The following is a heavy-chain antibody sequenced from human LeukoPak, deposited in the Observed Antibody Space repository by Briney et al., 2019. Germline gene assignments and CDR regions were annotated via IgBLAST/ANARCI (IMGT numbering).Heavy chain of an antibody. D-gene: IGHD1-26*01. Sequence: GGSLRLSCAASGFTFSRYGMHWVRQAPGKGLEWVAVIWYDGSNKYYADFVKGRFTISRDNSKNTLYLQMNSLRAEDTAVYYCARGSYSGSYLVDYWGQGTLVTVSS. V-gene: IGHV3-33*01. J-gene: IGHJ4*02. CDR2: IWYDGSNK. CDR1: GFTFSRYG. CDR3: ARGSYSGSYLVDY.